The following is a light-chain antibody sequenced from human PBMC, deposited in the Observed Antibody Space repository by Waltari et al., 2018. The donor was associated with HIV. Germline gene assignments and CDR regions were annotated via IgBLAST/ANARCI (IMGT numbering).Light chain of an antibody. J-gene: IGLJ2*01. CDR3: QAWGTSTSGV. CDR2: QDN. CDR1: ELGDKY. V-gene: IGLV3-1*01. Sequence: YEVTQPPSVAVSPGQTASITCSGYELGDKYNCWYQQRPGQSPLLIIYQDNKRPSGIPERFSASNSGHTATLTISGTLPMDEADYYCQAWGTSTSGVFGRGTKLTVL.